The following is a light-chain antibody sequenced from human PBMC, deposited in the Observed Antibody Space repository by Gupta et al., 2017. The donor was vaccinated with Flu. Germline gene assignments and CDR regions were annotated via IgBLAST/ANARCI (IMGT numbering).Light chain of an antibody. CDR1: SSDVGGYNY. V-gene: IGLV2-8*01. J-gene: IGLJ1*01. CDR2: EVI. CDR3: SQSAGSNNDV. Sequence: QSALTQPPSASGSPGQSVTISCTGTSSDVGGYNYVSWYQQHPGKAPKLLMYEVIKRPSGVPDRGSGSKSGNNASTPASGLQAEDDADEYCSQSAGSNNDVFGTGTKVTVL.